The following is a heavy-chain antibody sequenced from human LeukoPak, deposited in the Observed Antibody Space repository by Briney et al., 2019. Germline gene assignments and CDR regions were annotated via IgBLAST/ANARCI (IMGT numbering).Heavy chain of an antibody. CDR1: GYTLTELS. J-gene: IGHJ4*02. Sequence: ASVKVSCKVSGYTLTELSMHWVRQAPGKGLEWMGGFDPEDGETIYAQKFQGRVTMTEDTSTDTAYMELSSLRSEDTAVYYCARAPPKRFLEWLLEDWGQGTLVTVSS. D-gene: IGHD3-3*01. CDR3: ARAPPKRFLEWLLED. V-gene: IGHV1-24*01. CDR2: FDPEDGET.